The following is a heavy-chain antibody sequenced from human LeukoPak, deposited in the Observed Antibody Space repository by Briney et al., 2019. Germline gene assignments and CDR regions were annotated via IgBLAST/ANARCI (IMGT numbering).Heavy chain of an antibody. CDR1: GGSFSGYY. V-gene: IGHV4-34*01. Sequence: PSETLSLTCAVYGGSFSGYYWSWIRQPPGKGLEWIGEINHSGSTNYNPSLKSRVTISVDRSKNQFSLKLSSVTAADTAVYYCARVGATTGLDYWGQGTLVTVSS. CDR3: ARVGATTGLDY. CDR2: INHSGST. D-gene: IGHD1-26*01. J-gene: IGHJ4*02.